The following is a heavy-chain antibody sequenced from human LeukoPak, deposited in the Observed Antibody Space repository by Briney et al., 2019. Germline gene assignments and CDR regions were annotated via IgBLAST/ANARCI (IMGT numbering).Heavy chain of an antibody. Sequence: GGSLRLSCAASGFTFSSYWMHWVRQAPGKGLVWVSRINSDGSSTSYADSVKGRFTISRDNAKNTLYLQMNSLRAEDTAVYYCARGNIAVAGGAFDIWGQGTMVTVSS. CDR3: ARGNIAVAGGAFDI. CDR2: INSDGSST. J-gene: IGHJ3*02. V-gene: IGHV3-74*01. CDR1: GFTFSSYW. D-gene: IGHD6-19*01.